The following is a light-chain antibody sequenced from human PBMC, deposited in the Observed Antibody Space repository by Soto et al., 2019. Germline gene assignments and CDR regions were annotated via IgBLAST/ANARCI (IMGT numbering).Light chain of an antibody. V-gene: IGKV1-9*01. CDR3: QQLDTYPLT. Sequence: DIQLTQSPSFLSASIGDRVTITCRASQGISSSLAWYQQRPGKAPRLLIYAASTLQSGVPSRFSGSGSGTEFMLTISSLQSEDFATYYCQQLDTYPLTFGGGAKVEIK. CDR1: QGISSS. CDR2: AAS. J-gene: IGKJ4*01.